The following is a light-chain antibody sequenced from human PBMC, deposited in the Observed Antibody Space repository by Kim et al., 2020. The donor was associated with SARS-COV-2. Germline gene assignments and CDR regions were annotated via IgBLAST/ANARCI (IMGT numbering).Light chain of an antibody. CDR3: QQYYSSPYT. CDR1: QSVLHSSNNKNY. Sequence: RATINCKSSQSVLHSSNNKNYLAWYQQKPGQPPKLLIYWASTRESGVPDRLSGSGSGTDFTLTISSLQAEDVAVYYCQQYYSSPYTFGQGTKLEIK. CDR2: WAS. J-gene: IGKJ2*01. V-gene: IGKV4-1*01.